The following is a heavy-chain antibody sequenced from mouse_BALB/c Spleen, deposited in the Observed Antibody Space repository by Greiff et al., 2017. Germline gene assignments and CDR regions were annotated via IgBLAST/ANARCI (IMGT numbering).Heavy chain of an antibody. J-gene: IGHJ2*01. CDR2: IYPGDGST. Sequence: VQLQQSGPELVKPGASVKMSCKASGYTFTSYYIHWVKQRPGQGLEWIGWIYPGDGSTKYNEKFKGKTTLTADKSSSTAYMLLSSLTSEDSAIYFCARPSGDYFDYWGQGTTLTVSS. V-gene: IGHV1S56*01. CDR1: GYTFTSYY. CDR3: ARPSGDYFDY.